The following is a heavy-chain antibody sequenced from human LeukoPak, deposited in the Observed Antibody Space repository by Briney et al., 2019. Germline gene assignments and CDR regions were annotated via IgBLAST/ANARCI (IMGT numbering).Heavy chain of an antibody. CDR1: GFTFNTYT. V-gene: IGHV3-48*01. CDR3: ARGYGVTDY. CDR2: ILTSATAI. J-gene: IGHJ4*02. Sequence: GGSLILSCAASGFTFNTYTLNWVRQAPGKGLEWVSSILTSATAISYADSVKGRFTISRDNAKNSLYLEMNSLRAEDTAIYYCARGYGVTDYWGQGTLVTVSS. D-gene: IGHD2-21*02.